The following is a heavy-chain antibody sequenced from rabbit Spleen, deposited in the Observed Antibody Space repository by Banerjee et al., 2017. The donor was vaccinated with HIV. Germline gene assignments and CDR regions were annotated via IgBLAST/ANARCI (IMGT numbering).Heavy chain of an antibody. CDR1: GFDFSSYG. J-gene: IGHJ6*01. Sequence: QEQLVESGGGLVQPGGSLKLSCKASGFDFSSYGVSWVRQAPGKGLEWIACIYSGSSGDTYYASWAKGRFTISKTSSTTVTLQMTSLTAADTATYFCARDTGSSFSSYGMDLWGPGTLVTVS. V-gene: IGHV1S45*01. CDR2: IYSGSSGDT. CDR3: ARDTGSSFSSYGMDL. D-gene: IGHD8-1*01.